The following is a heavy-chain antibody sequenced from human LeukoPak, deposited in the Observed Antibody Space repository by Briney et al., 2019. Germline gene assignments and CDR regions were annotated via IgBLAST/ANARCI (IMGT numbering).Heavy chain of an antibody. V-gene: IGHV4-4*07. J-gene: IGHJ6*03. D-gene: IGHD1-26*01. CDR3: ARGRSGSYQRYYYYYMGV. Sequence: SETLSLTCTVSGGSISSYYWSWIRQPAGKGLEWIGRIYTSGSTNYNPSLKSRVTISVDKSKNQFSLKLSSVTAADTAVYYCARGRSGSYQRYYYYYMGVWGKGTTVTVSS. CDR1: GGSISSYY. CDR2: IYTSGST.